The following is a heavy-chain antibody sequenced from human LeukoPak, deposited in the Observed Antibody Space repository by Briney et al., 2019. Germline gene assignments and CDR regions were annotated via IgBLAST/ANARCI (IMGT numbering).Heavy chain of an antibody. CDR3: AKDDPTGRYL. V-gene: IGHV3-30*02. D-gene: IGHD1-26*01. CDR2: IHNYETTE. J-gene: IGHJ4*02. Sequence: PGGSLRLSCTASGFTFSSFGMHWVRQTPGKGPEWVTFIHNYETTEYYADSVKGRFTISRDNSKNTVYLQMNSLRVEGTAVYYCAKDDPTGRYLWGQGTLVTVSS. CDR1: GFTFSSFG.